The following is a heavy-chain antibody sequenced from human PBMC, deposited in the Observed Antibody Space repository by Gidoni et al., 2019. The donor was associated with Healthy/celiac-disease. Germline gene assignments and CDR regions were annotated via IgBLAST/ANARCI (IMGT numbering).Heavy chain of an antibody. CDR2: IYTSGST. CDR1: GGSISSGSYY. J-gene: IGHJ5*02. D-gene: IGHD1-1*01. CDR3: AREPQGTEDWFDP. V-gene: IGHV4-61*02. Sequence: QVQLQESGPGLVKPSQTLSLTCTVSGGSISSGSYYWSWIRQPAGKGLEWIGRIYTSGSTNYNPSLKSRVTISVDTSKNQFSLKLSSVTAADTAVYYCAREPQGTEDWFDPWGQGTLVTVSS.